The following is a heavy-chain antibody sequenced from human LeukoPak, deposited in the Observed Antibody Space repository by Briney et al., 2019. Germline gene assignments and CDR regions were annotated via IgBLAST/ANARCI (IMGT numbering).Heavy chain of an antibody. J-gene: IGHJ4*02. D-gene: IGHD2-2*01. Sequence: PSETLSLTCTVSGGSISSHYWSWIRQPPGKGLEWIGYIYYSGSTNYNPSLKSRVTISVDTSKNQFSLKLSSVTAADTAVYYCARQEVHCSSTSCQWSWGQGTLVTVSS. CDR3: ARQEVHCSSTSCQWS. CDR2: IYYSGST. CDR1: GGSISSHY. V-gene: IGHV4-59*08.